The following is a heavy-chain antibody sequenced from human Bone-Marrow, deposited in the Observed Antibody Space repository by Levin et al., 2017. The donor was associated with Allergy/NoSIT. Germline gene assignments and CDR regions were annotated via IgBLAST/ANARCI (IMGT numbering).Heavy chain of an antibody. J-gene: IGHJ5*02. D-gene: IGHD4-17*01. CDR1: GFTFTIYA. CDR3: ANQNGDYSNWFGP. V-gene: IGHV3-23*01. CDR2: THIPSGNT. Sequence: GGSLRLSCAASGFTFTIYAMSWVRQAPGRGLEWVSGTHIPSGNTYYTDSVKGRFTISTDTSKSTFYLQMNSLRAEDTAVYYCANQNGDYSNWFGPWGQGTLVTVSS.